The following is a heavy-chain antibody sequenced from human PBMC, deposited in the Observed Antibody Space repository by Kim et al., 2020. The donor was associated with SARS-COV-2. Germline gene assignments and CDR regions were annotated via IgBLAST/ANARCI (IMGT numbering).Heavy chain of an antibody. V-gene: IGHV3-30*07. J-gene: IGHJ6*02. Sequence: VKGRFTISRDNSKNTLYLQMNSLRAEDTAVYYCARDRGGNWWSYYYGMDVWGQGTTVTVSS. D-gene: IGHD2-8*02. CDR3: ARDRGGNWWSYYYGMDV.